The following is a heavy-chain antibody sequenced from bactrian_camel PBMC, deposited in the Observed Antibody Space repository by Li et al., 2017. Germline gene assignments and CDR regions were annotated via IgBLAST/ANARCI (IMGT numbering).Heavy chain of an antibody. CDR1: GFVFSTNY. J-gene: IGHJ4*01. Sequence: VQLVESGGGLVQPGGSLRLSCAASGFVFSTNYMNWVRQTPGKGLEWVSSINSGGSTTHYADSVKGRFTMSRDDAKNTLYLQLNSLKADDTALYYCASSLSHWGKGTQVTVS. CDR2: INSGGSTT. V-gene: IGHV3S40*01. CDR3: ASSLSH. D-gene: IGHD6*01.